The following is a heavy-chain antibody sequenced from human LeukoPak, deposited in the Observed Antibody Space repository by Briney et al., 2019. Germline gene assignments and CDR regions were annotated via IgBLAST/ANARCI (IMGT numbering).Heavy chain of an antibody. CDR1: GYTFTRYY. V-gene: IGHV1-2*02. Sequence: ASVKVSCKASGYTFTRYYMHWVRQAPGQGLEWMGWINPNSGGTNYAQKFQGRVTMTRDTSISTAYMELSRLRSDDTAVYYCARGWSSGWYRTPSVYWGQGTLVTVSS. D-gene: IGHD6-19*01. CDR3: ARGWSSGWYRTPSVY. J-gene: IGHJ4*02. CDR2: INPNSGGT.